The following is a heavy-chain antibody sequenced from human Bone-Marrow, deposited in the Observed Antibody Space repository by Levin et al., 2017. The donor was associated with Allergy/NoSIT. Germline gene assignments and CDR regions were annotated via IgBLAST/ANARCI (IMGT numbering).Heavy chain of an antibody. CDR1: GFNFNTYT. D-gene: IGHD3-9*01. CDR3: STGDWS. Sequence: HPGGSLRLSCAASGFNFNTYTMNWVRQAPGKGLEWVSTIIGGDDATYYADSVKGRFTISRDTSKSTLLLQMVSLRADDTAVYYCSTGDWSWGQGTLVIVSS. V-gene: IGHV3-23*01. J-gene: IGHJ5*02. CDR2: IIGGDDAT.